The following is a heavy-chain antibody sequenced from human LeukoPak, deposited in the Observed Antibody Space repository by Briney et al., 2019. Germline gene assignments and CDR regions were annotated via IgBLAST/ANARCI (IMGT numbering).Heavy chain of an antibody. CDR1: GFGFTNAW. CDR2: IKSNIDGGTT. Sequence: GGSLRLSCAASGFGFTNAWLVWVRQAPGKGLEWVGRIKSNIDGGTTDFAAPVKCRFTISRDDLTRTLYLQMNSLKTEDTGVYYCTTDFSHFDFSSGYYSYWGQGSLVTVSS. J-gene: IGHJ4*02. D-gene: IGHD3-3*01. V-gene: IGHV3-15*01. CDR3: TTDFSHFDFSSGYYSY.